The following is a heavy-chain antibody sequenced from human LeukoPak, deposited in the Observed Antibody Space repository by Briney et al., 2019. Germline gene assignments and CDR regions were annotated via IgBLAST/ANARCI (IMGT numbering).Heavy chain of an antibody. V-gene: IGHV3-23*01. CDR2: ISGSGGST. J-gene: IGHJ4*02. CDR1: GFTFSSYA. D-gene: IGHD3-22*01. CDR3: ARKGNYYYDSSGLGDFDY. Sequence: GRSLRLSCVASGFTFSSYAMSWVRQAPGKGLEWVSAISGSGGSTYYADSVKGRFTISRDNSKNTLYLQMNSLRAEDTAVYYCARKGNYYYDSSGLGDFDYWGQGTLVTVSS.